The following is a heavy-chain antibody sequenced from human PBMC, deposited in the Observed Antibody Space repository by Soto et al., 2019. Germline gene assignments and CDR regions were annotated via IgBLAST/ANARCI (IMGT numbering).Heavy chain of an antibody. CDR3: AKEGGTYYYDSSGYYFFDY. D-gene: IGHD3-22*01. CDR2: ISGSGGST. Sequence: EVQLLESGGGLVQPGGSLRLSCAASGFTFSSYAMSWVRQAPGKGLEWVSAISGSGGSTYYADSVKGRFTISRDKSKNTLYLQMNSLRAEDTAVYYCAKEGGTYYYDSSGYYFFDYWGQGTLVTVSS. V-gene: IGHV3-23*01. CDR1: GFTFSSYA. J-gene: IGHJ4*02.